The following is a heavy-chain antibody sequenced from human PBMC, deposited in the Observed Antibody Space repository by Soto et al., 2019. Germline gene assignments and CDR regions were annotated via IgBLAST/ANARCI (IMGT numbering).Heavy chain of an antibody. Sequence: QVQLVQSGAEVKKPGASVKVSCKASGYTFTSYGISWVRQAPGQGLEWMGWISAYNGNTNYAQKLQGRVTMTTDTSTSTAYMELRSLRSDDTAVYYCARDRRGTTYYYYYYMDFSGKGTTVTVSS. CDR3: ARDRRGTTYYYYYYMDF. D-gene: IGHD1-7*01. CDR1: GYTFTSYG. CDR2: ISAYNGNT. J-gene: IGHJ6*03. V-gene: IGHV1-18*01.